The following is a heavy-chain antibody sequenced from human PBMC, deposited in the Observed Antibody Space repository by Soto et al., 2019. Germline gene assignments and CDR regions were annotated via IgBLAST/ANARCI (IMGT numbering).Heavy chain of an antibody. CDR2: IWYDGSNK. D-gene: IGHD2-15*01. CDR1: GFTFSSYG. J-gene: IGHJ4*02. CDR3: ARGVYCSCGSCKRPLLFDY. Sequence: QVQLVESGGGVVQPGRSLRLSCAASGFTFSSYGMHWVRQAPGKGLEWVAVIWYDGSNKYYADSVKGRFTISRDNSKNTLYLQMNSLRAEDTAVYYCARGVYCSCGSCKRPLLFDYWGQGTLVTVSS. V-gene: IGHV3-33*01.